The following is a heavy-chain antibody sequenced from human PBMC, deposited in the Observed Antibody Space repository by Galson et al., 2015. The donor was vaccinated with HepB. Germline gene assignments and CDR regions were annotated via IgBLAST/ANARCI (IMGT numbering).Heavy chain of an antibody. V-gene: IGHV3-74*01. CDR3: ARDCRRDFWRLYGMDV. D-gene: IGHD3-3*01. CDR2: INSDGSST. Sequence: SLRLSCAAPGFTFSSYWMHWVRQAPGKGLVWVSRINSDGSSTSYADSVKGRFTISRDNAKNTLYLQMNSLRAEDTAVYYCARDCRRDFWRLYGMDVWGQGTTVTVSS. CDR1: GFTFSSYW. J-gene: IGHJ6*02.